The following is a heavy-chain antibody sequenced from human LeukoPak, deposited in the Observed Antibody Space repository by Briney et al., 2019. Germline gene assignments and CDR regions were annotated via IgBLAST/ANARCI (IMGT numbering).Heavy chain of an antibody. CDR1: GGSISSYY. CDR3: ARLKYYYDSSGYRAEYFQH. Sequence: PSETLSLTCTVSGGSISSYYWSWIRQPPGKGLEWIGYIHYSGSTNYNPSLKSRVTISGDTSKDQFSLKLSSVTAADTAVYYCARLKYYYDSSGYRAEYFQHWGQGTLVTVSS. J-gene: IGHJ1*01. CDR2: IHYSGST. V-gene: IGHV4-59*01. D-gene: IGHD3-22*01.